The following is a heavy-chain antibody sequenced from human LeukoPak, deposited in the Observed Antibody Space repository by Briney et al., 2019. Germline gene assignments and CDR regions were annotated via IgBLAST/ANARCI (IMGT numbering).Heavy chain of an antibody. CDR1: GGTFSSYA. CDR2: IIPIFGTA. CDR3: ARVELGYCSGGSCYFDY. D-gene: IGHD2-15*01. Sequence: SVKVSCRASGGTFSSYAISWVRQAPGQGLEWMGGIIPIFGTANYAQKFQGRVTITTDGSTSTAYMELSSLRSEDTAVYYCARVELGYCSGGSCYFDYWGQGTLVTVSS. J-gene: IGHJ4*02. V-gene: IGHV1-69*05.